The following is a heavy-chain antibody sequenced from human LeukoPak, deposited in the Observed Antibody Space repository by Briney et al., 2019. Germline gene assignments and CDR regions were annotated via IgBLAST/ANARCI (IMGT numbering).Heavy chain of an antibody. V-gene: IGHV3-74*01. D-gene: IGHD1-26*01. Sequence: GGSLRLSCAASGFTFSDYYMSWIRQVPGKGLEWVSRLNEDGRTTTYADSVQGRVAISRDNNKNTLYLLMYSLRVDDTAVYYCARDLGGRAGSWGQGTLVTVSS. CDR2: LNEDGRTT. CDR3: ARDLGGRAGS. J-gene: IGHJ1*01. CDR1: GFTFSDYY.